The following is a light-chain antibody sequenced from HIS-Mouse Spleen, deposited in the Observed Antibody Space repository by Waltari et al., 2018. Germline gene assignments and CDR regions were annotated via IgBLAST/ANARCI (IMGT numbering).Light chain of an antibody. CDR3: SSYAGSNNPWV. CDR2: EVS. CDR1: SSDVGGYNY. J-gene: IGLJ3*02. V-gene: IGLV2-8*01. Sequence: QSALTQPPSASGSPGQSVTISCTGPSSDVGGYNYVSCYQQHPGKAPKLMIYEVSKRPSGVPDRFSGSKSGNTASLTVSGLQAEDEADYYCSSYAGSNNPWVFGGGTKLTVL.